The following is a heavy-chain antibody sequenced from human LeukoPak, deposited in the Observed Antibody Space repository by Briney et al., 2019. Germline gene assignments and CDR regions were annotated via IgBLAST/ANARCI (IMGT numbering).Heavy chain of an antibody. D-gene: IGHD1-26*01. CDR3: AKESSGSYYYFDY. V-gene: IGHV3-30*18. Sequence: GGSLRLSCAASGFTFSSYWMSWVRQAPGKGLEWVAVISYDGSNKYYADSVKGRFTISRDNSKNTLYLQMNSLRAEDTAVYYCAKESSGSYYYFDYWGQGTLVTVSS. J-gene: IGHJ4*02. CDR1: GFTFSSYW. CDR2: ISYDGSNK.